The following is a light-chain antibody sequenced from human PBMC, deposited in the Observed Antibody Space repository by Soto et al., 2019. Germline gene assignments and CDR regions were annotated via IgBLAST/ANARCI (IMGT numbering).Light chain of an antibody. CDR1: SSDVGGYNY. V-gene: IGLV2-14*03. J-gene: IGLJ1*01. CDR3: SSYTSSGLYV. Sequence: QSALTQPASVSGSPGQSITISCTGTSSDVGGYNYVSWYQQHPGNAPKLMIYDVTNRPSGVSNRFSGSKSGNTASLTISGLQAEDEADYYCSSYTSSGLYVFGTGTKLTVL. CDR2: DVT.